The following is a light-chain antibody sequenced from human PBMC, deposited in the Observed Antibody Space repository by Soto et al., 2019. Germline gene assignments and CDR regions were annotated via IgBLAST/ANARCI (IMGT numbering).Light chain of an antibody. CDR2: AAS. J-gene: IGKJ5*01. CDR3: QQSYSTLSIT. CDR1: ESISRH. Sequence: DIQMTQSPSSLSASVGDRVTITCRASESISRHLNWYQQKPGKAPKLLIYAASSLQNGVPSRFSGSESGTDFTLTISNLQPEEFATYYCQQSYSTLSITFGQGTRLEIK. V-gene: IGKV1-39*01.